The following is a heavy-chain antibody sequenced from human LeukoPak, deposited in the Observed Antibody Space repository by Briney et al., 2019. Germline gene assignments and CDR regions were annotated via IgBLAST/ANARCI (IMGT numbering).Heavy chain of an antibody. D-gene: IGHD5-18*01. Sequence: PGGTLRLSRAASGFTFSSYGMSWVRQAPGKGLEWVANIKQDGSEKYYVDSVKGRFTISRDNAKNSLYLQMNSLRAEDTAVYYCAKSLQRGYSYGYDYWGQGTLVTVSS. J-gene: IGHJ4*02. CDR3: AKSLQRGYSYGYDY. CDR1: GFTFSSYG. V-gene: IGHV3-7*03. CDR2: IKQDGSEK.